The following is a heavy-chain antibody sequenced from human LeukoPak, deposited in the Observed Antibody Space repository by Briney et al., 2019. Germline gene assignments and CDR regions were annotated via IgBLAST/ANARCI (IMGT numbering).Heavy chain of an antibody. CDR1: GGSISTYY. J-gene: IGHJ6*03. V-gene: IGHV4-59*12. CDR2: ISYGNT. CDR3: ATRGKRALRPYYMDV. D-gene: IGHD1-1*01. Sequence: SETLSLTCSVSGGSISTYYWNWIRQTPGKGLEWIGHISYGNTDYNPSLKSRVTISVDTSKNQFSLKLSSVTAADTAVYYCATRGKRALRPYYMDVWGKGTTVTVSS.